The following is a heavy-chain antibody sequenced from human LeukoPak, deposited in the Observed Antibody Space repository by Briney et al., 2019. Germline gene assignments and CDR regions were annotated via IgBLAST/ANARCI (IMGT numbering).Heavy chain of an antibody. CDR2: ISSSSSYI. CDR3: ARGGRYSGSYYDYYYMDV. J-gene: IGHJ6*03. V-gene: IGHV3-21*01. CDR1: GFTFSSYS. Sequence: PGGSLRLSCAASGFTFSSYSMNWVRQAPGKGLEWVSSISSSSSYIYYADSVKGRFTISRDNAKNSLYLQMNSLRAEDTAVYYCARGGRYSGSYYDYYYMDVWGKGTTVTVSS. D-gene: IGHD1-26*01.